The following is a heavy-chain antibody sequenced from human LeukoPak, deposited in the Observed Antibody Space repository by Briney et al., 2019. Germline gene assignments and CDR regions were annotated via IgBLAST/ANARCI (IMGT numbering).Heavy chain of an antibody. CDR3: AKLRSHRSSHLDY. Sequence: GSLRLSCVGSGFTFRSHAMSWVRQAPEKGLEFVSGIYENGGTTYYADSVKGRFSISRDNSKNTLYLQMNSLRAEDTAVYYCAKLRSHRSSHLDYWGQGTLVTVSS. CDR2: IYENGGTT. D-gene: IGHD2-15*01. J-gene: IGHJ4*02. V-gene: IGHV3-23*01. CDR1: GFTFRSHA.